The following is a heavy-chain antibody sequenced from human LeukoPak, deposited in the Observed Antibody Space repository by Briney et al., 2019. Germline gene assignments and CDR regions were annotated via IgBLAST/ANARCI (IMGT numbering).Heavy chain of an antibody. CDR1: GGSISNYY. J-gene: IGHJ4*02. Sequence: SETLSLTCTVSGGSISNYYWSWIRQPPGKRLEWVGYIFYSGSTNYNPSLKSRVTISVDTSKNQFSLKLSSVTAADTAVYYCARGEGYSYGFDYWGQGTLVTVSS. D-gene: IGHD5-18*01. CDR2: IFYSGST. V-gene: IGHV4-59*01. CDR3: ARGEGYSYGFDY.